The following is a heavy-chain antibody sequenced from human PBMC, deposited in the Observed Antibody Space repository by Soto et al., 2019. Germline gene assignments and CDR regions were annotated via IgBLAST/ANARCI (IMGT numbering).Heavy chain of an antibody. J-gene: IGHJ4*02. CDR3: ADYSSSRGSLDS. V-gene: IGHV3-7*01. D-gene: IGHD6-13*01. CDR2: IKRDGSEK. CDR1: GFTFSNYW. Sequence: EVQLVESGGGLVQPGGSLRLSCAASGFTFSNYWMTWVRQAPGKGLEWVANIKRDGSEKYYVDSVKGRFTISRDNARNSLYLQMDSLRAEDTAVYYCADYSSSRGSLDSWGQGTLVTVSS.